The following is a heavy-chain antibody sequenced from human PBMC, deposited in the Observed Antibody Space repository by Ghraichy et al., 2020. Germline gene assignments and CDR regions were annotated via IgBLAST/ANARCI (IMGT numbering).Heavy chain of an antibody. J-gene: IGHJ3*01. Sequence: ASVKVSCKASGYTFIAYYMHWVRQAPGQGLEWMGRLNPNSGGAVYAQKFQGRVTMTRDTSVTTAYMELASLRSDDTAVYYFARRMPPNESGHEAFDVWGQRTNVIVS. CDR1: GYTFIAYY. V-gene: IGHV1-2*06. CDR3: ARRMPPNESGHEAFDV. D-gene: IGHD1-1*01. CDR2: LNPNSGGA.